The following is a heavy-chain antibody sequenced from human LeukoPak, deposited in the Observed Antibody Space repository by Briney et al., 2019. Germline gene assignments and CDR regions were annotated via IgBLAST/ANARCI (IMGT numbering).Heavy chain of an antibody. CDR3: ARGIYDYVWGSYRYLDY. V-gene: IGHV4-59*01. Sequence: SETLSLTCTVSGGSISSYCWSWIRQPPGKGLEWIGYIYYSGSTNYNPSLKSRVTISVDTSKNQFSLKLSSVTAADTAVYYCARGIYDYVWGSYRYLDYWGQGTLVTVSS. CDR2: IYYSGST. J-gene: IGHJ4*02. CDR1: GGSISSYC. D-gene: IGHD3-16*02.